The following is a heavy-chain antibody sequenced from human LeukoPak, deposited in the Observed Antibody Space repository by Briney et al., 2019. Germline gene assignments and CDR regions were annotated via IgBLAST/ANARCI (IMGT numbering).Heavy chain of an antibody. V-gene: IGHV3-23*01. CDR3: AKGGMSTSGLGE. D-gene: IGHD5-12*01. J-gene: IGHJ4*02. CDR1: GFIFNNFV. CDR2: ITAGGSI. Sequence: PGGSLRLSCAASGFIFNNFVMTWVRQAPGKGLEWVSGITAGGSIYYADPVKGRFTISRDNSKNTQYLQMNSLRAEDTAIYYCAKGGMSTSGLGEWGQGTLVTVSS.